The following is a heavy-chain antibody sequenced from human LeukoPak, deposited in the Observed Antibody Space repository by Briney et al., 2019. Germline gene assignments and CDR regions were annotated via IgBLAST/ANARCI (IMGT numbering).Heavy chain of an antibody. CDR2: INHSGST. D-gene: IGHD6-19*01. CDR1: GGSFSGYY. J-gene: IGHJ4*02. V-gene: IGHV4-34*01. CDR3: AREPIFWLVPDY. Sequence: SETLSLTCAVYGGSFSGYYWSWIRQPPGKGLEWIGEINHSGSTNYNPSLKSRVTISVDTSKNQFSLKLSSVTAADTAVYYCAREPIFWLVPDYWGQGTLVTVSS.